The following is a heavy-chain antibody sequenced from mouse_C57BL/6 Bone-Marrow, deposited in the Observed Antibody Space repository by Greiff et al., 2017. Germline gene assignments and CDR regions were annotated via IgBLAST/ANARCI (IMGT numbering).Heavy chain of an antibody. D-gene: IGHD2-3*01. CDR3: ARFPDGYNSYYFDY. CDR1: GYTFTGYW. V-gene: IGHV1-9*01. Sequence: VQLQQSGAELMKPGASVKLSCKATGYTFTGYWIEWVKQRPGHGLEWIGELLPGSGSTTYNEKFKGKATFTADTSSNTAYMQLSILTTEDSAIYYCARFPDGYNSYYFDYWGQGTTLTVSS. CDR2: LLPGSGST. J-gene: IGHJ2*01.